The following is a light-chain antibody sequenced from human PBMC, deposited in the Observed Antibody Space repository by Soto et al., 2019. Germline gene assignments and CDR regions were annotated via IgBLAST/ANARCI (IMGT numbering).Light chain of an antibody. CDR1: NIGSKS. V-gene: IGLV3-21*02. J-gene: IGLJ3*02. CDR2: DDS. CDR3: QVWETSSDWV. Sequence: SYELTQPPSVSVAPGQTARITCGGNNIGSKSVHWYQQKPGQAPVLVVYDDSARPSGIPERFSGSNSGNTATLTISRVEAGDEADYYCQVWETSSDWVFGGGTKLTVL.